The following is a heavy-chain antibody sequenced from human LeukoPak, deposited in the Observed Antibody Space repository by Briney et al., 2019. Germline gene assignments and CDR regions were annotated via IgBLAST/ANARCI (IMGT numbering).Heavy chain of an antibody. J-gene: IGHJ4*02. CDR2: ISGSGDRT. D-gene: IGHD3-10*01. CDR1: GFTFSSSA. CDR3: AKGYYGSGSYGWFDY. V-gene: IGHV3-23*01. Sequence: PGGSLRLSCAASGFTFSSSAMSWVRQAPGKGLEWVSTISGSGDRTYYADSVKGRFTISRDNSKNTLFLHMNSLRAKDTAVYSCAKGYYGSGSYGWFDYWGQGTLVTVPS.